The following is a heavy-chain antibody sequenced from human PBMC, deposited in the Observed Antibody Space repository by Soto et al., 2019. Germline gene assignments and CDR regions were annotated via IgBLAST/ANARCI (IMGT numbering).Heavy chain of an antibody. CDR1: GGTFSSYA. V-gene: IGHV1-69*13. Sequence: ASVKVSCKASGGTFSSYAISWVRQAPGQGLEWMGGIIPIFGTANYAQKFQGRVTITADESTSTAYMELSSLRSEDTAVYYCARGPLPGIAVAGTGYFDYWGQGTLVTVSS. J-gene: IGHJ4*02. CDR2: IIPIFGTA. D-gene: IGHD6-19*01. CDR3: ARGPLPGIAVAGTGYFDY.